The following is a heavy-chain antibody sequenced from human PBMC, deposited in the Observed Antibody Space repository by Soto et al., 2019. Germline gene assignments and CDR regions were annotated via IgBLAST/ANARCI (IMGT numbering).Heavy chain of an antibody. D-gene: IGHD3-9*01. V-gene: IGHV2-5*01. Sequence: QITLKESGPTLVKPTQTLTLTCTFSGFSLSTSGVGVGWIRQPPGKALEWLALIYWNDDKRYSPSLKSRLTITKDTSKNQVVLTMTNMDPVDTATYYCAHRYYDILTGYYKVYWGQGTLVTVSS. CDR2: IYWNDDK. J-gene: IGHJ4*02. CDR1: GFSLSTSGVG. CDR3: AHRYYDILTGYYKVY.